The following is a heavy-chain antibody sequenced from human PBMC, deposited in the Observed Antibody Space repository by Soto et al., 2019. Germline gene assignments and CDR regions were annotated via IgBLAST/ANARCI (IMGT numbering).Heavy chain of an antibody. Sequence: QVQLQESGPGLVKPSQTLSLTCTVSGGSISSGDYYWSWIRQPPGKGLELIGYIYYSGSTYYNPSLKSRVPISLDMSTHQCSLKLSAVTVADTAAYYWARESLGLSVDYYYGMHVWGQGTTVTLSS. V-gene: IGHV4-30-4*01. D-gene: IGHD1-26*01. J-gene: IGHJ6*02. CDR3: ARESLGLSVDYYYGMHV. CDR1: GGSISSGDYY. CDR2: IYYSGST.